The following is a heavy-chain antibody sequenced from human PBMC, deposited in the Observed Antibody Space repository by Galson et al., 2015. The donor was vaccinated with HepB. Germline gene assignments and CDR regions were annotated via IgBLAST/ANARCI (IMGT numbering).Heavy chain of an antibody. Sequence: LTLTCTFSGFSLSTSGVGVGWIRQPPGKALEWLALIYWDEDKRYSPSLKSRLTITKDTSKNQVVLTMTNMDPVDTATYYCFSDCSITSCYYYYYYMDDCGNGTTGTASS. CDR2: IYWDEDK. V-gene: IGHV2-5*02. CDR1: GFSLSTSGVG. D-gene: IGHD2-2*01. CDR3: FSDCSITSCYYYYYYMDD. J-gene: IGHJ6*03.